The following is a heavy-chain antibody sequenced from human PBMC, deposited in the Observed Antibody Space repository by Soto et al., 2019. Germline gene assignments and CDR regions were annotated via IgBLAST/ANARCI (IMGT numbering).Heavy chain of an antibody. V-gene: IGHV3-11*05. Sequence: GGSLRLSCAASGFTFSDYYMSWIRQAPGKGLEWVSYISSSSSYTNYADSVKGRFTISRDNAKNSLYLQMNSLRAEDTAVFYCAREMVRGVGSDYWGQGTLVTVSS. CDR2: ISSSSSYT. CDR3: AREMVRGVGSDY. D-gene: IGHD3-10*01. CDR1: GFTFSDYY. J-gene: IGHJ4*02.